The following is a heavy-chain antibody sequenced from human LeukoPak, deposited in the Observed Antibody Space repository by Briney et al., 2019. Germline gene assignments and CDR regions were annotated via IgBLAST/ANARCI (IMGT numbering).Heavy chain of an antibody. D-gene: IGHD1-26*01. CDR1: GVSFSGYY. CDR3: ARVRSYQHYYMDV. Sequence: PSETLSLTCAVYGVSFSGYYWSWIRQPPGKGLEWIGEINHSGSTNYNPSLKSRVTISVDTSKNQFSLKLSSVTAADTAVYYCARVRSYQHYYMDVWGKGTTVTVSS. V-gene: IGHV4-34*01. J-gene: IGHJ6*03. CDR2: INHSGST.